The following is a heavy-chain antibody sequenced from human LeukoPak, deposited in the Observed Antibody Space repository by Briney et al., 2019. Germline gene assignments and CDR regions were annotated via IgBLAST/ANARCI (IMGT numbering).Heavy chain of an antibody. CDR3: AKDYERWLRARDFDY. D-gene: IGHD5-12*01. CDR2: ISYDGSNK. J-gene: IGHJ4*02. CDR1: GFTFSSCG. Sequence: AGSLRLSCAASGFTFSSCGMHWVRRAPGKGLEWVAVISYDGSNKFYADSVTGRFTISRDNSKKTPYLQMNSLRAEDTAVYYCAKDYERWLRARDFDYWGQGTLVTVSS. V-gene: IGHV3-30*18.